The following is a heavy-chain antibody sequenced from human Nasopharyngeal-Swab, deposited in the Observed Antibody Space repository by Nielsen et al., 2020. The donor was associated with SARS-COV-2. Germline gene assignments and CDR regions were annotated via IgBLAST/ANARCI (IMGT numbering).Heavy chain of an antibody. V-gene: IGHV4-39*07. CDR3: ARGEPYYDSSGYYLGVYAFDI. Sequence: WIRQPPGKGLEWIGSIYYSGSTYYNPSLKSRVTISVDTSKNQFSLKLSSVTAADTAVYYCARGEPYYDSSGYYLGVYAFDIWGQGTMVPSPQ. J-gene: IGHJ3*02. CDR2: IYYSGST. D-gene: IGHD3-22*01.